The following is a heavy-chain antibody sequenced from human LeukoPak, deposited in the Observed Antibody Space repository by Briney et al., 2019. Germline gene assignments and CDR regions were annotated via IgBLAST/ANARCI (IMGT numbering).Heavy chain of an antibody. J-gene: IGHJ4*02. CDR2: IKSKSAGGTT. D-gene: IGHD6-13*01. CDR1: GFSFTNAW. CDR3: TTVASTWYIDY. Sequence: PGGSLRLSCAAYGFSFTNAWMNWVRQAPGQGLEWIGRIKSKSAGGTTDYAAHVEGRFTISRDDSKNTVYLQMNSLQTEDTAVYYCTTVASTWYIDYWGRGTLVTVSS. V-gene: IGHV3-15*01.